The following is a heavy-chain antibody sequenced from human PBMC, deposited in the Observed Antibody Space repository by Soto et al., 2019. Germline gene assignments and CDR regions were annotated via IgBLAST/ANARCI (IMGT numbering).Heavy chain of an antibody. Sequence: VSLRLSCAASGFTFSSYGMTWVRQAPGKGLKWVSFSSATGAGTYYADSVKGRFTISRDNSKNTLYLQMTSLRADDTAVYYCAKDRRAGGNYGFYSDFWGQGALVTVSS. D-gene: IGHD1-7*01. CDR3: AKDRRAGGNYGFYSDF. CDR1: GFTFSSYG. V-gene: IGHV3-23*01. J-gene: IGHJ4*02. CDR2: SSATGAGT.